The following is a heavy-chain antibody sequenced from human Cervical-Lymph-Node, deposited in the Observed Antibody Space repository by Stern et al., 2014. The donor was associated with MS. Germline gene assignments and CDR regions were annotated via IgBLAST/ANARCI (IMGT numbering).Heavy chain of an antibody. Sequence: QVQLVQSGAEVKKPGASVKVSCKASGYTFTNYAISWVRQAPGQGLEWMGWIGTNLGNTNCAQRFQGRVTLATDTSTSTVYMELRSLGSDDTAMYYCRAGADAFDVWGQGTMVTVSS. D-gene: IGHD6-13*01. CDR3: RAGADAFDV. CDR1: GYTFTNYA. J-gene: IGHJ3*01. V-gene: IGHV1-18*01. CDR2: IGTNLGNT.